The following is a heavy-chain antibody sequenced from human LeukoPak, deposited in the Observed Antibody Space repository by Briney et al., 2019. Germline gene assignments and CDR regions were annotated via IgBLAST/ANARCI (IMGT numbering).Heavy chain of an antibody. CDR1: SGSITNYY. V-gene: IGHV4-59*01. CDR3: ARARYSGGFGWFRY. J-gene: IGHJ4*02. CDR2: TYSRENT. Sequence: PSETLSLTCTVSSGSITNYYCNWVRHPPRTTPEWIGCTYSRENTNYNPSLRSRVTVSVDMSRNQFSLRLASVTAAYTAVYYCARARYSGGFGWFRYWGQGALVTISS. D-gene: IGHD2-15*01.